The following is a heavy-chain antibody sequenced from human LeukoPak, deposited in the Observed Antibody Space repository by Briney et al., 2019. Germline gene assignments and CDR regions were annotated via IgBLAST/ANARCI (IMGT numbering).Heavy chain of an antibody. CDR3: AGDRQGLWFGELPLYYYYYYYMDV. CDR2: IKQDGSEK. D-gene: IGHD3-10*01. CDR1: GFTFSSYW. Sequence: GGSLRLSCAASGFTFSSYWMSWVRQAPGKGLEWVANIKQDGSEKYYVDSVKGRFTISRDNAKNSLYLQMNSLRAEDTAVYYCAGDRQGLWFGELPLYYYYYYYMDVWGKGTTVTVSS. V-gene: IGHV3-7*01. J-gene: IGHJ6*03.